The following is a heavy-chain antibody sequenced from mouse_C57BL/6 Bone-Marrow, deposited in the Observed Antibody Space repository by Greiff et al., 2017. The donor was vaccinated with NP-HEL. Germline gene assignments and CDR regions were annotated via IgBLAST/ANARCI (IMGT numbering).Heavy chain of an antibody. CDR2: ISDGGSYT. CDR3: ARLRRRYYFDY. Sequence: EVQLQESGGGLVKPGGSLKLSCAASGFTFSSYAMSWVRQTPEKRLEWVATISDGGSYTYYPDNVKGRFTISRDNAKNNLYLQMSHLKSEDTAMYYCARLRRRYYFDYWGQGTTLTVSS. D-gene: IGHD2-12*01. CDR1: GFTFSSYA. J-gene: IGHJ2*01. V-gene: IGHV5-4*01.